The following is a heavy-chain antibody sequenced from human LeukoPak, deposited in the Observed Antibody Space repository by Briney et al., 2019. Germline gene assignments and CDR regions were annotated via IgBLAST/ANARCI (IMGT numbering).Heavy chain of an antibody. CDR3: ARLDVPAAIRGLNWFDP. V-gene: IGHV4-34*01. CDR1: GGSFSGYY. Sequence: SSETLSLTCAVYGGSFSGYYWSWIRQPPGKGLEWIGEINHSGSTNYNPSLKSRVTISVDTSKNQFSLKLSSVTAADTAVYYCARLDVPAAIRGLNWFDPWGQGTLVTVSS. D-gene: IGHD2-2*02. CDR2: INHSGST. J-gene: IGHJ5*02.